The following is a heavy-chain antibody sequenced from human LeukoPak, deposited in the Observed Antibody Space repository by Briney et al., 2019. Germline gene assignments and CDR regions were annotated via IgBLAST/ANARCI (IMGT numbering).Heavy chain of an antibody. CDR2: IYYSGST. J-gene: IGHJ5*02. CDR3: AREVKMNWFDP. CDR1: GGSISSYY. D-gene: IGHD5-24*01. V-gene: IGHV4-59*01. Sequence: PSETLSLTCTVSGGSISSYYWSWIRQPPGKGLEWTGYIYYSGSTNYNPSLKSRVTISVDTSKNQFSLKLSSVTAADTAVYYCAREVKMNWFDPWGQGTLVTVSS.